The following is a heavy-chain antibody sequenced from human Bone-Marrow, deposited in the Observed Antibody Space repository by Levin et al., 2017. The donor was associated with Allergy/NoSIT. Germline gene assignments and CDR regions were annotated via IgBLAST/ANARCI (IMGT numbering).Heavy chain of an antibody. CDR1: GGSISSGTYY. Sequence: ASETLSLTCTVSGGSISSGTYYWSWIRQPAGKGLEWIGRIFASGSTDYNPSLKSRVTMSVDTSKNHFSLRLSSVNAADTALYYCARGRRDTDYYYYYMDVWGIGTTVTVSS. J-gene: IGHJ6*03. CDR3: ARGRRDTDYYYYYMDV. CDR2: IFASGST. V-gene: IGHV4-61*02. D-gene: IGHD2-21*02.